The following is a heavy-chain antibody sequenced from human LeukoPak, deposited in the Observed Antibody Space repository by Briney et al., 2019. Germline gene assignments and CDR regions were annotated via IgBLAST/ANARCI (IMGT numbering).Heavy chain of an antibody. D-gene: IGHD1-14*01. CDR3: ATTTAF. J-gene: IGHJ4*02. CDR1: GYNFTDQY. V-gene: IGHV1-2*06. CDR2: INPNTGDT. Sequence: ASVTVSCKTSGYNFTDQYVYWVRQAPGQGLEWMGRINPNTGDTTYSQKFQGRITMTRVTPIRTACLKLNSLRSDDTAVYFCATTTAFWGPGTPVTVSS.